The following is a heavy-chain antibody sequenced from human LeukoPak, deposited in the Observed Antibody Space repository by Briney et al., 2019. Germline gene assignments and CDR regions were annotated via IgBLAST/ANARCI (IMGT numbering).Heavy chain of an antibody. V-gene: IGHV3-23*01. Sequence: GSLRLSCAASGFTFSSYAMSWVRQAPGKGLEWVSGISGSGGSTYYADSVKGRFTISRDNSKNTLYLQMNSLRAEDTAVYYCAKNGGCSSTSCYIDYWGQGTLVTVSS. CDR3: AKNGGCSSTSCYIDY. CDR2: ISGSGGST. J-gene: IGHJ4*02. D-gene: IGHD2-2*02. CDR1: GFTFSSYA.